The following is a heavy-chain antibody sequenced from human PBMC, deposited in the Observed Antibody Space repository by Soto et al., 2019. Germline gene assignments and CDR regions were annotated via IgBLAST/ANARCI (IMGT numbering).Heavy chain of an antibody. J-gene: IGHJ3*02. Sequence: SVKVSCKASGGTFSSYTISWVRQAPGQGLKWMGGIIPMFGTANYAQKFQGRVTLTADESTSTAYMELSSLRSEDTAVYYCARQASKVDAFDIWGQGTMVTVSS. CDR3: ARQASKVDAFDI. CDR2: IIPMFGTA. CDR1: GGTFSSYT. V-gene: IGHV1-69*13.